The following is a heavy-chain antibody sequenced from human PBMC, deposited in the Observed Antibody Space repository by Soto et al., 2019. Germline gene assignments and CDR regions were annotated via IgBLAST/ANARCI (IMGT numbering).Heavy chain of an antibody. J-gene: IGHJ4*02. D-gene: IGHD3-22*01. Sequence: SETLSLTCDVSGVSISSGNWWSWVRQPPGKGLEWIAEVYNDGSANYHPSLESRATITVDRSKNPFSLRLSPVTAADTGKYYCARLVYDSRLNYLYFDHWGQGTLVTVSS. CDR2: VYNDGSA. CDR3: ARLVYDSRLNYLYFDH. CDR1: GVSISSGNW. V-gene: IGHV4-4*02.